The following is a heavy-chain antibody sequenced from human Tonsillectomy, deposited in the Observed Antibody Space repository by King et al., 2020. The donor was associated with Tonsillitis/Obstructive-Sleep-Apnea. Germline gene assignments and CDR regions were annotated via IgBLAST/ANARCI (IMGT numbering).Heavy chain of an antibody. V-gene: IGHV3-48*02. J-gene: IGHJ6*03. D-gene: IGHD4-17*01. CDR2: ISSSSSTI. CDR1: GFTFSTYR. CDR3: AREPGRVTTDYCMDV. Sequence: VQLVESGGGLVQPGGSLRLSCAASGFTFSTYRMNWVRQAPGKGLEWVSYISSSSSTIYYADSVKGRLTISRDNAKNSLYLQMNSLRDEDTAVYYCAREPGRVTTDYCMDVCGKGSTVTVS.